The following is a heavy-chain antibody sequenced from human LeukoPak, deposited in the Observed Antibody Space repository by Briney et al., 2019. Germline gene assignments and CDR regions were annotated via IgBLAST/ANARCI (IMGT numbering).Heavy chain of an antibody. CDR3: AKEMVRGVIYWFDP. J-gene: IGHJ5*02. Sequence: GGSLRLSCAASGFTFSSYWMHWVRQTPEKGLVWVSRIDTDGSSTIYADSVKGRFTISRDNSKNTLYLQMNSLRAEDTAVYYCAKEMVRGVIYWFDPWSQGTLVTVSS. V-gene: IGHV3-74*01. CDR2: IDTDGSST. CDR1: GFTFSSYW. D-gene: IGHD3-10*01.